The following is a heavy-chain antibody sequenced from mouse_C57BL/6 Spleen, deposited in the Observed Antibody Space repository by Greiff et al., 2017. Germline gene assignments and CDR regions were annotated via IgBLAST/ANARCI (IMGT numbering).Heavy chain of an antibody. Sequence: DVKLVESGPGLVKPSQSLSLTCSVTGYSITSGYYWNWIRQFPGNKLEWMGYISYDGSNNYNPSLKNRISITRDTSKNQFFLKLNSVTTEDTATYYCAREGVYDGYPLGYFDVWGTGTTVTVSS. J-gene: IGHJ1*03. CDR3: AREGVYDGYPLGYFDV. D-gene: IGHD2-3*01. CDR2: ISYDGSN. V-gene: IGHV3-6*01. CDR1: GYSITSGYY.